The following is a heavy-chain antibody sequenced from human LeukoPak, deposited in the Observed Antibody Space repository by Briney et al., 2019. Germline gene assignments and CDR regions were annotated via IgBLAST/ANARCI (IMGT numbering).Heavy chain of an antibody. D-gene: IGHD6-19*01. CDR1: GFTFSSYW. CDR3: ARVAVAATGAFDI. J-gene: IGHJ3*02. CDR2: IKQDGSER. Sequence: PGGSLRLSCAGSGFTFSSYWMSWVRQAPGIRPEWVASIKQDGSERQSVGSVKGRFTISRDNAKNSLFLQMNSLRAEDTAVYYCARVAVAATGAFDIWGQGTMVTVSS. V-gene: IGHV3-7*04.